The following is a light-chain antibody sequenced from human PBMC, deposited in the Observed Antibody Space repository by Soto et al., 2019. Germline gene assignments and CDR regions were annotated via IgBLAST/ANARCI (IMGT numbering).Light chain of an antibody. CDR1: QSVGSNF. J-gene: IGKJ4*01. CDR2: HAS. V-gene: IGKV3-20*01. CDR3: HQYANAPLT. Sequence: EIVLTQSPGTLSLSPGERATFSCRASQSVGSNFLAWYQQRPGQPPRLLVYHASRRATGIPDRFSGSGSGADFTLTISRLEPEDFAVYYCHQYANAPLTFGGGTKVDIK.